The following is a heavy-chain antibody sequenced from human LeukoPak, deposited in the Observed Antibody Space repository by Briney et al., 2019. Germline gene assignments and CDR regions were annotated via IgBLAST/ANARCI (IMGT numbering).Heavy chain of an antibody. V-gene: IGHV4-31*03. CDR2: IYYSGST. Sequence: PSETQSLTCTVSGGSISSGGYYWSWIRQHPGKGLEWIGYIYYSGSTYYNPSLKSRVTISVDTSKNQFSLKLSSVTAADTAVYYCARVSGADRGETLFDYWGQGTLVTVSS. CDR3: ARVSGADRGETLFDY. CDR1: GGSISSGGYY. D-gene: IGHD3-10*01. J-gene: IGHJ4*02.